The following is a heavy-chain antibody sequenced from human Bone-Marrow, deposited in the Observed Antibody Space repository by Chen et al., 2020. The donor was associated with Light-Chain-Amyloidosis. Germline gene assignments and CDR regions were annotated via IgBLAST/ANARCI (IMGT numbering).Heavy chain of an antibody. D-gene: IGHD3-22*01. CDR3: ARGEGYYYDSSGYSHFDY. CDR2: INHSGST. CDR1: GGSFSGYY. J-gene: IGHJ4*02. Sequence: QVQLQQWGAGLLKPSETLSLTCAVYGGSFSGYYWSWIRQPPGKGLEWIGEINHSGSTNYNPSLKSRVTISVDTSKNQSSLKLSSVTAADTAVYYCARGEGYYYDSSGYSHFDYWGQGTLVTVSS. V-gene: IGHV4-34*01.